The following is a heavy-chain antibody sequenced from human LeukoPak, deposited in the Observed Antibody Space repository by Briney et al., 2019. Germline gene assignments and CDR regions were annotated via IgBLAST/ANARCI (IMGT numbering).Heavy chain of an antibody. D-gene: IGHD3-10*01. CDR2: INPNSGGT. CDR3: ARDPGRHYGSGRYYYYMDV. J-gene: IGHJ6*03. V-gene: IGHV1-2*02. Sequence: ASVKVSCKASGYTFTGYYMHWVRQAPGQGLEWMGWINPNSGGTNYAQKFQGRVTMTRDTSIGTAYMELSRLRSDDTAVYYCARDPGRHYGSGRYYYYMDVWGKGTTVTVSS. CDR1: GYTFTGYY.